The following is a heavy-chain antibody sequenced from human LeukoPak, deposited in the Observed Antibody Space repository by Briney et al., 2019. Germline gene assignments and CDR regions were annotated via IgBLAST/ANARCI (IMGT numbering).Heavy chain of an antibody. Sequence: GGSLRLSCAASGFTFSSYWMTWVRQAPGKGLEWVANIKQDGSEKYYVDSVKGRFTISRDNAENSLYLQMNSLRAEDTAVYYCARSSYSSSWYVLYYWGQGTLVTVSS. CDR3: ARSSYSSSWYVLYY. D-gene: IGHD6-13*01. CDR1: GFTFSSYW. J-gene: IGHJ4*02. CDR2: IKQDGSEK. V-gene: IGHV3-7*01.